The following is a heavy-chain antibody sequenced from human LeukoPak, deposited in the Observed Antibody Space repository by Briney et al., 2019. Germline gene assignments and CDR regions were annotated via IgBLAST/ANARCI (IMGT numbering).Heavy chain of an antibody. CDR2: FDPEDGET. CDR1: GYTLTELS. CDR3: ATVCYYDSSGSRAFDY. J-gene: IGHJ4*02. V-gene: IGHV1-24*01. D-gene: IGHD3-22*01. Sequence: ASVKVSCKVSGYTLTELSMHWVRQAPGKGPEWMGGFDPEDGETIYAQKFQGRVTMTEDTSTDTAYMELSSLRSEDTAVYYCATVCYYDSSGSRAFDYWGQGTLVTVSS.